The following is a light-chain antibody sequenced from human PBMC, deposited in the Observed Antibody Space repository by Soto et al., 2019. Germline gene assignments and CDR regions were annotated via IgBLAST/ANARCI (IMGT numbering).Light chain of an antibody. CDR1: QSVSNY. V-gene: IGKV3-11*01. CDR3: QHRMNWPLT. CDR2: DAS. Sequence: EIVLTQSAATLSLSPGERATLSCWASQSVSNYLVWYQQKPGQAPRLIIYDASKRATGIPARFSGSGYGTDFTLTISSLEPEDIAVYYCQHRMNWPLTFGKGTRLAIK. J-gene: IGKJ5*01.